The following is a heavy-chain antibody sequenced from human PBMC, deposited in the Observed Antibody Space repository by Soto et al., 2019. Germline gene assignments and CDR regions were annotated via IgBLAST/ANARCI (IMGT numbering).Heavy chain of an antibody. CDR3: XXXXXXXXXXXXXYXDV. CDR1: GFTFSSYS. V-gene: IGHV3-21*01. CDR2: ISSSSSYI. J-gene: IGHJ6*03. Sequence: EVQLVESGGGLVKPGGSLRLSCAASGFTFSSYSMNWVRQAPGXGXXXXXSISSSSSYIYYADSVKXXXTISRDXXXXXXXXXXXXXXXXXXXXXXXXXXXXXXXXXXXXYXDVWGKGTTVTVSS.